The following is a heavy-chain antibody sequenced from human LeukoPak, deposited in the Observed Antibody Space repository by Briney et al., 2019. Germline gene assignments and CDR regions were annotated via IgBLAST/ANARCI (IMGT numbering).Heavy chain of an antibody. CDR1: GFTFSSYS. D-gene: IGHD2-21*02. J-gene: IGHJ4*02. Sequence: GGSLRLSCAASGFTFSSYSMNWVRQAPGKGLEWVSYISSSSSTIYYADSVKGRFTISRDNAKDSLYLQMNSLRAEDTAVYYCARDCETHCGGDPPDYWGQGTLVTVSS. CDR3: ARDCETHCGGDPPDY. CDR2: ISSSSSTI. V-gene: IGHV3-48*04.